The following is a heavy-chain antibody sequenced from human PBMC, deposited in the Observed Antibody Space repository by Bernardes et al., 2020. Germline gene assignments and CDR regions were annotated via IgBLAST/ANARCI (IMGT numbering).Heavy chain of an antibody. D-gene: IGHD3-10*01. CDR2: IKNDGTYT. J-gene: IGHJ4*02. Sequence: GGSLRLCCAASGFTFSSYWMHWVRQAPGKGLVWVSRIKNDGTYTDGADSVRGRFTISRDNAKDTLYLQMDSLRDEDTAVYFCVRDRDRMFDYWGQGTVVTVSS. V-gene: IGHV3-74*01. CDR1: GFTFSSYW. CDR3: VRDRDRMFDY.